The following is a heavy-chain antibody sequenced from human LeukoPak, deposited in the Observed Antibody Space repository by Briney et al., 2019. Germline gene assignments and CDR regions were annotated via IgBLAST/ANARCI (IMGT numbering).Heavy chain of an antibody. CDR2: IYYSGST. CDR1: GGSISSSSYY. D-gene: IGHD3-22*01. Sequence: SETLSLTCTVSGGSISSSSYYWGWIRQPPGKGLKWIGSIYYSGSTYYNPSLKSRVTISVDTSKNQFSLKLSSVTAADTAMYYCAEVDSSGYQIDYWGQGTLVTVSS. V-gene: IGHV4-39*01. J-gene: IGHJ4*02. CDR3: AEVDSSGYQIDY.